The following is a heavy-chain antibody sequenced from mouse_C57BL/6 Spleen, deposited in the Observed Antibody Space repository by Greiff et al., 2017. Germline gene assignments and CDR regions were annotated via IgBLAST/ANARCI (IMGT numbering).Heavy chain of an antibody. J-gene: IGHJ3*01. CDR2: IVPFDSYT. Sequence: QVQLQQPGAELVKPGASVKLSCKASGYTFTSYWLQWVKQRPGQGLEWIGEIVPFDSYTNYNQKFKGKAPLTVDASSNTAYMQLSSLTSEDSAVYYCAIITTVVARAYGGQGTLVTVSA. V-gene: IGHV1-50*01. CDR3: AIITTVVARAY. D-gene: IGHD1-1*01. CDR1: GYTFTSYW.